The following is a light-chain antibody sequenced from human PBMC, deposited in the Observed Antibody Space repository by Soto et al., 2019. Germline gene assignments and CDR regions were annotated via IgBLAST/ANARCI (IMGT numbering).Light chain of an antibody. CDR1: QGISSA. J-gene: IGKJ5*01. V-gene: IGKV1D-13*01. CDR3: QQFNNYLIT. Sequence: AIQLTQSPSSLSASVGARVTITCRASQGISSALAWYQQKPGKAPQLLIYDASSLESGVPSRFRGSGSGTDFTLTISSLQPEDFATDYGQQFNNYLITFGQGTRLEIK. CDR2: DAS.